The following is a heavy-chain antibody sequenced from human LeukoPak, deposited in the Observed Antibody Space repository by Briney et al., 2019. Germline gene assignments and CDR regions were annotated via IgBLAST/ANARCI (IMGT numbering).Heavy chain of an antibody. D-gene: IGHD3-10*01. Sequence: GGSLRLSCAASGFTFSSYGMHWVRQAPGKGLEWVAVIWYDGSNKYYADSVKGRFTISRDNSKNTLYLQMNSLRAEDTAVYYCARDMVLWFGDYYFDYWGQGTLVTVSS. V-gene: IGHV3-33*01. CDR1: GFTFSSYG. CDR3: ARDMVLWFGDYYFDY. CDR2: IWYDGSNK. J-gene: IGHJ4*02.